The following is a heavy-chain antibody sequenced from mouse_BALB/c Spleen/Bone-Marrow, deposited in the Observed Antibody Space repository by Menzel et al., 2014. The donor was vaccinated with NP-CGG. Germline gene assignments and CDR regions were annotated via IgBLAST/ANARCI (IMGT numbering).Heavy chain of an antibody. J-gene: IGHJ2*01. V-gene: IGHV1S29*02. CDR1: GYTFTDYN. Sequence: LQQSGPELVKPGASVKISCKASGYTFTDYNMHWVKQSHGKSLEWIGYIYPYNGGTGYNQKFKSKATLTVDNSSSTAYMELRSLTSEDSAVYYCARGSSAGYYFDYWGQGTTLTVSS. D-gene: IGHD3-2*02. CDR2: IYPYNGGT. CDR3: ARGSSAGYYFDY.